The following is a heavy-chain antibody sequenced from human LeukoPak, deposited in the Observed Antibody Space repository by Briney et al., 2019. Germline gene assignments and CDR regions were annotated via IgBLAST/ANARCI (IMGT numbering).Heavy chain of an antibody. CDR3: AKAPPQPPRPSGRLFDS. V-gene: IGHV3-23*01. J-gene: IGHJ4*02. D-gene: IGHD1-14*01. Sequence: PGGSLRLSCAASGFTFSSYAMSWVRQAPGKGLEWVSAISGSGGSTYYADSVKGRFTISRDNSKNTLYLQMNSLRAEDTAVYYCAKAPPQPPRPSGRLFDSGGQEPLVTVSS. CDR2: ISGSGGST. CDR1: GFTFSSYA.